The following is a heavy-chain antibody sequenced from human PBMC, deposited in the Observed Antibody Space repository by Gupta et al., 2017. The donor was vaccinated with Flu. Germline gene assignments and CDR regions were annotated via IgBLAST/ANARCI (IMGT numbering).Heavy chain of an antibody. CDR2: IIPIIGIA. J-gene: IGHJ3*02. CDR1: GGTFSSYT. D-gene: IGHD2-21*02. V-gene: IGHV1-69*08. CDR3: ARDSAYCGGDCYSEDDAFDI. Sequence: QVQLVQSGAEVKKPGSSVKVSCKASGGTFSSYTISWVRQAPGQGLEWMGRIIPIIGIANYAQKFKGRGTMTADKSTSTAYMELSSLRSEDTAVYYCARDSAYCGGDCYSEDDAFDIWGQGTMVTVSS.